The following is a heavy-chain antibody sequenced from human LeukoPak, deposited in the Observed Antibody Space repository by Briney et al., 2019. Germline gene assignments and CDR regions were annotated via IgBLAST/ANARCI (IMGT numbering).Heavy chain of an antibody. V-gene: IGHV3-20*04. CDR3: ARDGCSGGSCQTDY. J-gene: IGHJ4*02. D-gene: IGHD2-15*01. CDR1: GFTFDDYG. Sequence: GGSLRLSCAASGFTFDDYGMSWVRQAPGKGLEWVSGINWNGGSTGYADSVKGRFTISRDNAKNSLYLQMNSLRAEDTAVYYCARDGCSGGSCQTDYWGQGTLVTVSS. CDR2: INWNGGST.